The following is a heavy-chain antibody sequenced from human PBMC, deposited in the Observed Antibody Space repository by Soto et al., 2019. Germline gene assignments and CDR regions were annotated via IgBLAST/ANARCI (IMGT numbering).Heavy chain of an antibody. V-gene: IGHV3-33*01. Sequence: GGSLRLSCAASGFTFSSYGMHWVRQAPGKGLEWVAVIWYDGSNKYYADSVKGRFTISRDNSKNTLYLQMNSLRAEDTAVYYCARGNDNWNDALGYWGQGTLVTVSS. CDR1: GFTFSSYG. D-gene: IGHD1-20*01. CDR2: IWYDGSNK. CDR3: ARGNDNWNDALGY. J-gene: IGHJ4*02.